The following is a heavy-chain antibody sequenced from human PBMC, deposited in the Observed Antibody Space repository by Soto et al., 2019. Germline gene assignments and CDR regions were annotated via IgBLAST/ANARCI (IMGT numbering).Heavy chain of an antibody. J-gene: IGHJ4*02. CDR2: IYHSGRT. V-gene: IGHV4-39*01. CDR3: ARQRTTVVTQAYFDY. CDR1: GESISSSSYY. Sequence: SETLSLTCIVSGESISSSSYYWGWIRQPPGKGLKWIGSIYHSGRTYYNPSLKSRVSISIDTSKNQFSLKLSSVTAADTALYYCARQRTTVVTQAYFDYWGQGALVTVSS. D-gene: IGHD2-21*02.